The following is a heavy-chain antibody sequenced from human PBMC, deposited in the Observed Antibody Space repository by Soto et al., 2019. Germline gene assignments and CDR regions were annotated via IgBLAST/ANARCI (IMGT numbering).Heavy chain of an antibody. CDR1: GGSISSYY. V-gene: IGHV4-59*01. D-gene: IGHD6-6*01. CDR2: IYCSGST. J-gene: IGHJ5*02. Sequence: PSETLSLTCTVSGGSISSYYWSWIRQPPGKGLEWIGYIYCSGSTNYNPSLKSRVTISVDTSKNQFSLKLSSVTAADTAVYYCARDRGLEYSSSSWFDPWGQGTLVTVSS. CDR3: ARDRGLEYSSSSWFDP.